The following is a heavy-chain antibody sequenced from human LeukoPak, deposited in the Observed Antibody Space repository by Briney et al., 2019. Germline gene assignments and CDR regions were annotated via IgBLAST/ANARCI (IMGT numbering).Heavy chain of an antibody. CDR3: ARDAFSYYYYYMDV. CDR2: ISGSGAST. J-gene: IGHJ6*03. V-gene: IGHV3-23*01. Sequence: PGGSLRLSCAASGFTFSSYAMSWVRQAPGKGLEWVSAISGSGASTYYADSVKGRFTISRDNAKNSLYLQMNSLRAEDTAVYYCARDAFSYYYYYMDVWGKGTTVTVSS. CDR1: GFTFSSYA.